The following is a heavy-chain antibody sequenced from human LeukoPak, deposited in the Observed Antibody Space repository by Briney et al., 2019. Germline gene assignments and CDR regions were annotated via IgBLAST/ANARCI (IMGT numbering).Heavy chain of an antibody. Sequence: GRSLRLSCAASGFTFSSYGMHWVRQAPGKGLEWVAVIWYDGNIKYYADSVKGRFTISRDNTKNTQYLQMNSPRDADTAVYYCASALDYYDTRDIDYWGQGTLVTVSS. CDR2: IWYDGNIK. J-gene: IGHJ4*02. V-gene: IGHV3-33*01. CDR1: GFTFSSYG. CDR3: ASALDYYDTRDIDY. D-gene: IGHD3-22*01.